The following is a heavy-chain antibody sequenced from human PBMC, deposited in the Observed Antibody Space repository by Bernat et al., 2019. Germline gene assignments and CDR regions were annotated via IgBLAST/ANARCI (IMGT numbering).Heavy chain of an antibody. CDR2: INPNSGGT. V-gene: IGHV1-2*04. CDR3: AGGVFRVMGGSYYPEYFQH. D-gene: IGHD1-26*01. J-gene: IGHJ1*01. CDR1: GYTFTGYY. Sequence: QVQLVQSGAEVKKPGASVKVSCKASGYTFTGYYMHWVRQAPGQGLEWMGWINPNSGGTNYAQKFPGWVPQTREHSIRTGYIEVGRLRFGDPALAYRAGGVFRVMGGSYYPEYFQHWGQGTLVTVSS.